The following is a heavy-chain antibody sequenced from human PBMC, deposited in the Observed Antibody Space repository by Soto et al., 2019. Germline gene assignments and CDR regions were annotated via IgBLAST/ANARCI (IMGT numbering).Heavy chain of an antibody. J-gene: IGHJ2*01. V-gene: IGHV4-30-4*01. CDR2: IHYNGST. CDR3: ARGRDCSSTRCYDHWNFDL. Sequence: QVQLQESGPGLVKPSQTLSLTCTVSSGSIRSGANYWSWIRQPPGKGLEWIGHIHYNGSTYYNPSLKSRVTMSVDRSNQQCSLKLNSRIAGNTGVYYSARGRDCSSTRCYDHWNFDLWGRSNLVTVSS. CDR1: SGSIRSGANY. D-gene: IGHD2-2*01.